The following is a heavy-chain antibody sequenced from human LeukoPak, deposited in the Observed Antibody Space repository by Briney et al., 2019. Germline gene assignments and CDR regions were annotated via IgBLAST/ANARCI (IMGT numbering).Heavy chain of an antibody. V-gene: IGHV3-74*01. CDR2: ISSGGSTT. Sequence: GGSLRLSCEASGFTFSNYAMSWVRQAPGKGLVWVSRISSGGSTTSYADSVKGRFTISRDNAKNTLYLQMNSLRAEDTAVYYYARDSIIGTTRNDYWGQGTLVTVSS. CDR3: ARDSIIGTTRNDY. D-gene: IGHD1-20*01. J-gene: IGHJ4*02. CDR1: GFTFSNYA.